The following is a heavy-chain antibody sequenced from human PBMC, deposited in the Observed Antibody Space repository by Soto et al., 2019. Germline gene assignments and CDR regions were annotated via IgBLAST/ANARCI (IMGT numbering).Heavy chain of an antibody. V-gene: IGHV3-74*01. CDR1: GFTFSSYW. J-gene: IGHJ2*01. CDR2: ISTDESTT. D-gene: IGHD6-13*01. CDR3: TRGEGSTNWYFDL. Sequence: EVQLVDSGGGLVQPGGSLRLSCAASGFTFSSYWMHWVRQAPEKGLVWVSRISTDESTTSYADSVKGRFTISRDNAKNTLYLQMNSLRAEDTAVYYCTRGEGSTNWYFDLWGRGTLVTVSS.